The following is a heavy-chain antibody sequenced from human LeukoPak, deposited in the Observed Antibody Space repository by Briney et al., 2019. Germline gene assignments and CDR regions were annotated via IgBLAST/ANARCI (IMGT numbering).Heavy chain of an antibody. CDR1: GFTFSSYA. CDR3: AKGGIKGIAADY. J-gene: IGHJ4*02. D-gene: IGHD6-13*01. Sequence: GASLRLSCAASGFTFSSYAMSWVRQAPGKGLEWVSAISGSGGSTYYADSVKGRFTISRDNSKNTLYLQMNSLRAEDTAVYYCAKGGIKGIAADYWGQGTLVTVSS. V-gene: IGHV3-23*01. CDR2: ISGSGGST.